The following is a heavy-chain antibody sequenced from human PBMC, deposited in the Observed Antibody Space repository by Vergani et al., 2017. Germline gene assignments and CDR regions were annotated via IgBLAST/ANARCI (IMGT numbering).Heavy chain of an antibody. D-gene: IGHD5-12*01. CDR3: ARDRVDIVATTTYDYYYYGMDV. Sequence: EVQLVESGGGLVQPGGSLRLSCAASGFTVSSNYMSWVRQAPGKGLEWVSVIYSGGSTYYADAVKGRFTISRHNSKNTLYLQMNSLRAEDTAVYYCARDRVDIVATTTYDYYYYGMDVWGQGP. CDR2: IYSGGST. J-gene: IGHJ6*02. CDR1: GFTVSSNY. V-gene: IGHV3-53*04.